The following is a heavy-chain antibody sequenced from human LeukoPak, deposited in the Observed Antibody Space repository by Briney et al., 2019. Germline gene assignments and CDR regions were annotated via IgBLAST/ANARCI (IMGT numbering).Heavy chain of an antibody. CDR2: ISNSGSTT. V-gene: IGHV3-48*04. D-gene: IGHD6-19*01. J-gene: IGHJ4*02. Sequence: GGSLRLSCAASGFTFSSYSMNWVRQAPGKGREWVSYISNSGSTTYYADSVKGQFTISRDNAKNALYLQMNSLRVEVPGEYHCARGGTAVARGQYWGEGPLVSVS. CDR1: GFTFSSYS. CDR3: ARGGTAVARGQY.